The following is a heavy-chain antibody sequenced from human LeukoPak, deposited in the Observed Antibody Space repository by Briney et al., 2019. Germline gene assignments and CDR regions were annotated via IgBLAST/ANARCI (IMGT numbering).Heavy chain of an antibody. CDR2: ISAYIGNT. V-gene: IGHV1-18*01. Sequence: ASVKVSCKASGYTFTSYGFTWVRQAPGQGLEWMGWISAYIGNTNYAQKLQGRVTMTTDTSTSTAYIELRSLRSDDTAVYYCARSGGYNWNDDFDYWGQGTLVTVSS. D-gene: IGHD1-1*01. CDR1: GYTFTSYG. CDR3: ARSGGYNWNDDFDY. J-gene: IGHJ4*02.